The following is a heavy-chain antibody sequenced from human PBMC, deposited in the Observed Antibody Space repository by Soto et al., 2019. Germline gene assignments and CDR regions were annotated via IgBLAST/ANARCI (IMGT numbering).Heavy chain of an antibody. D-gene: IGHD3-22*01. V-gene: IGHV3-30*18. J-gene: IGHJ6*02. CDR2: ISYDGSNK. Sequence: GGSLRLSCAASGFTFSSYGMHWVRQAPGKGLEWVAVISYDGSNKYYADSVKGRFTISRDNSKNTLYLQMNSLRAEDTAVYYCAKGSHYYDSSGHLYYYYSMDVWGQGTTVTVSS. CDR3: AKGSHYYDSSGHLYYYYSMDV. CDR1: GFTFSSYG.